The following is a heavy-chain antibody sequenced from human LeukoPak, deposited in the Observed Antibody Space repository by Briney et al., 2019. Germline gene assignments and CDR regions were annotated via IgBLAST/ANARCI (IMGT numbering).Heavy chain of an antibody. J-gene: IGHJ2*01. V-gene: IGHV3-7*03. CDR3: AKHSTGVEC. D-gene: IGHD3-10*01. CDR1: GFTFSRHW. Sequence: PGGSLRLSCAASGFTFSRHWMTWVRQAPGKGLEWVANIKEDGTNKNYVDSVKGRFTISRDNAKNSLYLQMNSLRAEDTAVYYCAKHSTGVECWGRGTLVTVSS. CDR2: IKEDGTNK.